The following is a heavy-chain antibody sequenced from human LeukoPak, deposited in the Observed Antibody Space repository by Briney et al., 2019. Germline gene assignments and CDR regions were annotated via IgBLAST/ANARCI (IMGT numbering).Heavy chain of an antibody. Sequence: GGSLRLSCAASGFTFDDYGMSWVRQAPGKGLEWVSGINWNGGSTGYADSVKGRFTISRDNAKNSLYLQMNSLRAEDTALYYCAKYTSGWVNDYWGQGTLVTVSS. D-gene: IGHD6-19*01. CDR3: AKYTSGWVNDY. V-gene: IGHV3-20*04. J-gene: IGHJ4*02. CDR2: INWNGGST. CDR1: GFTFDDYG.